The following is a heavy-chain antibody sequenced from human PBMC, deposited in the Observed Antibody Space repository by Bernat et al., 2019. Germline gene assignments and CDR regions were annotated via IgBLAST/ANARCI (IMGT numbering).Heavy chain of an antibody. CDR1: GYTFTSYG. CDR3: ARVTTISYYYDSSGYYYVIDY. D-gene: IGHD3-22*01. V-gene: IGHV1-18*01. Sequence: QVQLVQSGAEVKKPGASVKVSCKASGYTFTSYGISWVRQAPGQGLEWMGWISAYNGNTNYAQKLQGRVTMTTDTSTSTAYMELRSLRSDDTAVYYCARVTTISYYYDSSGYYYVIDYWGQGTLVTVSS. CDR2: ISAYNGNT. J-gene: IGHJ4*02.